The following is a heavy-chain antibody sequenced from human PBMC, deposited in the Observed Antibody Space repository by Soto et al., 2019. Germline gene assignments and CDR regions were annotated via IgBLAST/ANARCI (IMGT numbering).Heavy chain of an antibody. Sequence: EVQLVESGGGLVQPGGSLRLSCAVSGFTFSRYWMSWVRQAPGKGLEWVANINQDGSGRYYVDSVRGRFTISRDNAKNSLYLQMNTLRAEDTAVYYCANYHDNSGSYAFDLWGQGTTVTVSS. CDR1: GFTFSRYW. D-gene: IGHD3-22*01. CDR2: INQDGSGR. V-gene: IGHV3-7*01. CDR3: ANYHDNSGSYAFDL. J-gene: IGHJ3*01.